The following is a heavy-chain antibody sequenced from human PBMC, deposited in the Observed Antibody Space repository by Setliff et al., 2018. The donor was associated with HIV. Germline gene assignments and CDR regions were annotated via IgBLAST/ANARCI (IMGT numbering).Heavy chain of an antibody. D-gene: IGHD2-15*01. CDR2: MYYTGTT. V-gene: IGHV4-38-2*01. J-gene: IGHJ5*02. Sequence: SETLSLTCAVSGYSVSSGYYWAWIRQAPGKGLQWIGQMYYTGTTDYNPSLSSRATISQDKSRNQFSLKLTSVTATDTAIYYCARGVGIGGNWFDPWGQGIMVTVSS. CDR3: ARGVGIGGNWFDP. CDR1: GYSVSSGYY.